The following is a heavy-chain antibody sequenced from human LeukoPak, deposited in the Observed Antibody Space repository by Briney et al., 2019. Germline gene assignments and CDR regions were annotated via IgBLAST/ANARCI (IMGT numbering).Heavy chain of an antibody. J-gene: IGHJ5*02. Sequence: SVKVSCKASGGTFSSYAISWVRQAPGQGLEWMGGIIPIFGTANYAQKFQGRVTITADESTSTAYMELSSLRSEDTAVYYCVVKEGCSSTSCYIWLDPWGQGTLVTVSS. CDR3: VVKEGCSSTSCYIWLDP. D-gene: IGHD2-2*02. CDR2: IIPIFGTA. CDR1: GGTFSSYA. V-gene: IGHV1-69*13.